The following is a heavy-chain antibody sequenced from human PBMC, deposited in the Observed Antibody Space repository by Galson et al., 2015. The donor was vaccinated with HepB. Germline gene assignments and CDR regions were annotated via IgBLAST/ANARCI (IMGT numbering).Heavy chain of an antibody. CDR3: AKEGGYGGGVVDY. J-gene: IGHJ4*02. CDR1: GFTFSSYA. CDR2: SSGMGGSR. Sequence: RLSCAASGFTFSSYAIRWVRHAPGKGLERVSTSSGMGGSRYEADAVKGRFPISRDNSKNTLYLQMNSLIAEDTAVYYCAKEGGYGGGVVDYWGQGTLGTVSS. D-gene: IGHD5-12*01. V-gene: IGHV3-23*01.